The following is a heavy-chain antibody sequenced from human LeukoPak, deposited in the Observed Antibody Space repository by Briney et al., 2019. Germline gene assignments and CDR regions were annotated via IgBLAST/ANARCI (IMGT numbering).Heavy chain of an antibody. V-gene: IGHV3-21*01. CDR2: ISSSSSYI. CDR3: ARDLWDYFGSGTYYYYAMDV. CDR1: GFTFSSYS. Sequence: GGSLRLSCAASGFTFSSYSMNWVRQAPGKGLEWVSSISSSSSYIYYADSVKGRFTISRDNAKNSLYLQMNSLRAEDTAVYYCARDLWDYFGSGTYYYYAMDVWGQGTTVTVSS. D-gene: IGHD3-10*01. J-gene: IGHJ6*02.